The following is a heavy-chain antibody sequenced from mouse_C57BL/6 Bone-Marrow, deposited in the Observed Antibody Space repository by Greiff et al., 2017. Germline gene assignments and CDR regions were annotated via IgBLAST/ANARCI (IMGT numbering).Heavy chain of an antibody. Sequence: QVQLQQPGAELVKPGASVTLSCKASGYTFTSYWMQWVKQRPGQGLEWIGELAPSDSYTNYNQQFKGKATLTVDRSTSTAYMQLSSLTSEDAAVYYCARYDGSSYLDDWGQGTTLAGTS. CDR3: ARYDGSSYLDD. D-gene: IGHD1-1*01. CDR2: LAPSDSYT. CDR1: GYTFTSYW. V-gene: IGHV1-50*01. J-gene: IGHJ2*01.